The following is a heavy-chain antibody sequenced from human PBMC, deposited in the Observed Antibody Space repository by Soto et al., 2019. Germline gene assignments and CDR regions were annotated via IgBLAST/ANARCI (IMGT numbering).Heavy chain of an antibody. J-gene: IGHJ4*02. Sequence: EVQLVESGGGLIKPGGSLRLSCAASGFMFSSYSISWVRQAPGRGLEWLSSISSGSDYIYYAASVKGRFTISRDNAKNSLYLHLNSLRAEDSAVYYCARDADYSSWDYWGQGTRVTVSP. CDR2: ISSGSDYI. CDR3: ARDADYSSWDY. D-gene: IGHD6-13*01. CDR1: GFMFSSYS. V-gene: IGHV3-21*01.